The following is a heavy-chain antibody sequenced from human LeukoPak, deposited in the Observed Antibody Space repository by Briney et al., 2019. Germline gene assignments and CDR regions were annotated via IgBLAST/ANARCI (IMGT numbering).Heavy chain of an antibody. J-gene: IGHJ3*02. CDR1: GGTFSSYT. CDR3: AEDRGPYYYDSSGYLLNAFDI. V-gene: IGHV1-69*10. Sequence: GASLKVSCKASGGTFSSYTISSVRQAPGQGVEWMGWIIHILGIENYAQTCQGRVTITAHKPTSTAYMELSSLRSEDTAVYYCAEDRGPYYYDSSGYLLNAFDIWGQGTMVTVSS. CDR2: IIHILGIE. D-gene: IGHD3-22*01.